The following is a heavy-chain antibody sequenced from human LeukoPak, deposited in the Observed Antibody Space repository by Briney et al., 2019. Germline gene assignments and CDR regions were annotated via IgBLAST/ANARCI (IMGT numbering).Heavy chain of an antibody. Sequence: SETLSLTCTVSVGSISSYYWSWIRQPPGKALEWIGYIYYCGSTNYHPSLKSRVTISVDTSKNQFSLKLRSVTAADTAVYYCARGVPQIVVVTATYGWYFDLWGRGTLVTVSS. CDR1: VGSISSYY. CDR2: IYYCGST. V-gene: IGHV4-59*01. J-gene: IGHJ2*01. D-gene: IGHD2-21*02. CDR3: ARGVPQIVVVTATYGWYFDL.